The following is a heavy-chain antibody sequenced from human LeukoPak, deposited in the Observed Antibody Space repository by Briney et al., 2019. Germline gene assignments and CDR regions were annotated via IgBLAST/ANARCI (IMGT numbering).Heavy chain of an antibody. Sequence: PGGSLRLSCVASGFTFGSYTMNWVRQAPGKGLEWVSYITVSSNVISYADSVKSRFTISRDNAKNSLYLQLNSLRDEDTAVYYCARDSSYAFDYWGQGTLVTVSS. D-gene: IGHD4-17*01. CDR1: GFTFGSYT. CDR3: ARDSSYAFDY. CDR2: ITVSSNVI. V-gene: IGHV3-48*02. J-gene: IGHJ4*02.